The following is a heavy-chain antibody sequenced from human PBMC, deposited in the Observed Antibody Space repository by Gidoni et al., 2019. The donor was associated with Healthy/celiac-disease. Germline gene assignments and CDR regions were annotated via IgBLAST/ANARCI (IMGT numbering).Heavy chain of an antibody. Sequence: QVQPVQSGAEVKKPGASVKVSCKVPGYTLTALSMHWVRQAPGKGLEWMGGFDPEDGETIYAQKFQGRVTMTEDTSTDTAYMELSSLRSEDTAVYYCATSYSGSASNYYYYGMDVWGQGTTVTVSS. J-gene: IGHJ6*02. CDR1: GYTLTALS. D-gene: IGHD1-26*01. CDR3: ATSYSGSASNYYYYGMDV. CDR2: FDPEDGET. V-gene: IGHV1-24*01.